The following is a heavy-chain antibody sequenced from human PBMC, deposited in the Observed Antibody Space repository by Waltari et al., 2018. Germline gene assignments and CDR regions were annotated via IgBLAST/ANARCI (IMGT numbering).Heavy chain of an antibody. J-gene: IGHJ4*02. Sequence: EVQLLESGGGLVQPGGSLRLSCAASGFTFSTYVMNWVRQAPGKGLEWVSSISEGGCIINYADSVKGRFTISRDNSKSTLYLQMNSLRAEDTAVYYCARGSGVDYWGQGTLVTISS. D-gene: IGHD7-27*01. CDR2: ISEGGCII. CDR1: GFTFSTYV. V-gene: IGHV3-23*01. CDR3: ARGSGVDY.